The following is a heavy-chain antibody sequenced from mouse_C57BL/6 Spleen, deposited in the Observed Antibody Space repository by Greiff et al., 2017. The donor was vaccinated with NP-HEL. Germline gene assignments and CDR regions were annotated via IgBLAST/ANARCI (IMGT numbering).Heavy chain of an antibody. J-gene: IGHJ2*01. D-gene: IGHD2-1*01. CDR1: GFTFSDYG. Sequence: EVMLVESGGGLVKPGGSLKLSCAASGFTFSDYGMHWVRQAPEKGLEWVAYISSGSSTIYYADTVKGRFTISRDNAKNTLFLQMTSLRSEDTAMYYCARDGNYGYYFDYWGQGTTLTVSS. CDR2: ISSGSSTI. CDR3: ARDGNYGYYFDY. V-gene: IGHV5-17*01.